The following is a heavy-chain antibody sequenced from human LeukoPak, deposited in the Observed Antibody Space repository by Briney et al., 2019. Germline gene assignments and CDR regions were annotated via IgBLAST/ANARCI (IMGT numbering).Heavy chain of an antibody. Sequence: GGSLRLSCAASGFTFSSYSMNWVRQAPGKGLEWVSSISSSSSYIYYADSVKGRFTISRDNAKNSLYLQMNSLRAEDTAVYYCAKGDGSGSYLPYYFDHWGQGTLVTVSS. J-gene: IGHJ4*02. CDR3: AKGDGSGSYLPYYFDH. D-gene: IGHD3-10*01. CDR1: GFTFSSYS. V-gene: IGHV3-21*04. CDR2: ISSSSSYI.